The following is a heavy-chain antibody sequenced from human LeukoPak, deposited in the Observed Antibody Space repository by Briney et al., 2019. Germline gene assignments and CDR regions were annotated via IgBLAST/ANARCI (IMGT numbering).Heavy chain of an antibody. CDR2: INPNSGGT. CDR3: ARCGHSSSCLWAFDY. J-gene: IGHJ4*02. V-gene: IGHV1-2*02. CDR1: GYTFTGYY. D-gene: IGHD6-13*01. Sequence: ASVKVSCKASGYTFTGYYMHWVRQAPGQGFEWMGWINPNSGGTNYAQKFQGRVTMTRDTSISTAYMELSRLRSDDTAVYYCARCGHSSSCLWAFDYWGQGTLVTVSS.